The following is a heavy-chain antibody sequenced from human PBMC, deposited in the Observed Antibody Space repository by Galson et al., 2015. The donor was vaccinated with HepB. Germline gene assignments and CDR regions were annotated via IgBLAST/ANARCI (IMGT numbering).Heavy chain of an antibody. Sequence: SVKVSCKASGYTFTGYYMHWVRQAPGQGLEWMGWINPNSGGTNYAQKFQGRVTMTRDTSISTAYMELSRLRSDDTAVYYCARDRGSSGRYDYYYYMDVWGKGTTVTVSS. V-gene: IGHV1-2*02. CDR3: ARDRGSSGRYDYYYYMDV. CDR1: GYTFTGYY. CDR2: INPNSGGT. D-gene: IGHD6-19*01. J-gene: IGHJ6*03.